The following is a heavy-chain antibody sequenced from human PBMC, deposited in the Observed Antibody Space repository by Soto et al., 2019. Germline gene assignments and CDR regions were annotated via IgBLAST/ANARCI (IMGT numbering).Heavy chain of an antibody. CDR2: IDNAGSSA. Sequence: EVQLVEYGGGLVQPGGSLRLSCAASGFTFSIYWMHWVRQAPGKGPVWVSRIDNAGSSARYADSVKGRFTISRDNAKNTVYLQMNSLRAEDTAVYYCTRVGGSVSGMDVWGQGTTVIVSS. J-gene: IGHJ6*02. CDR3: TRVGGSVSGMDV. V-gene: IGHV3-74*01. CDR1: GFTFSIYW. D-gene: IGHD1-26*01.